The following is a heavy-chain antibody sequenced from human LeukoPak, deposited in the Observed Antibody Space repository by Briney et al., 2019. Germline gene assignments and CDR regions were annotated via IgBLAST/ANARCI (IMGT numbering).Heavy chain of an antibody. J-gene: IGHJ4*02. CDR3: AREIGPRQLHLWGSAFDY. V-gene: IGHV1-46*02. Sequence: ASVKVSCKTSGYTFNAYYMHWVRQAPGQGLEWMGIINPSGGSTSYAQKFQGRLTMTRDTSTTTVYMELSSLRSDDTAMYYCAREIGPRQLHLWGSAFDYWGQGTLVTVSS. CDR1: GYTFNAYY. CDR2: INPSGGST. D-gene: IGHD5-18*01.